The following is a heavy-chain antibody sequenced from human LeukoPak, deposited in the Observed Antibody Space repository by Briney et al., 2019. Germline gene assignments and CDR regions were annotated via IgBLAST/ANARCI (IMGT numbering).Heavy chain of an antibody. CDR3: VRRLASGDYHPLG. Sequence: SETLSLTCTVSGGSVSSGSYYWSWIRQPPGKGLEWIGSMYKNVITYYIPSLESRVTISVDMSKNQFSLKLNSVTAADTAVYYCVRRLASGDYHPLGWGQGTLVTVSS. CDR1: GGSVSSGSYY. J-gene: IGHJ4*02. V-gene: IGHV4-39*01. D-gene: IGHD1-26*01. CDR2: MYKNVIT.